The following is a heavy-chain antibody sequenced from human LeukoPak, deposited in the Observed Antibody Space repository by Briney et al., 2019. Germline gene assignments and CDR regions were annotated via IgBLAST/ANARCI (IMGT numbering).Heavy chain of an antibody. V-gene: IGHV3-9*01. D-gene: IGHD3-10*01. J-gene: IGHJ6*02. CDR1: GFTFDDYA. Sequence: GRSLGLSCAASGFTFDDYAMHWVRQAPGKGLEWVSGISWNSGSIGYADSVKGRFTISRDNAKNSLYLQMNSLRAEDTALYYCAKGGYYYYYYGMGVWGQGTTVTVSS. CDR3: AKGGYYYYYYGMGV. CDR2: ISWNSGSI.